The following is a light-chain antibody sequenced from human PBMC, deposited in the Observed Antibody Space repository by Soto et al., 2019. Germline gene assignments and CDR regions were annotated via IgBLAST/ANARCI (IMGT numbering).Light chain of an antibody. V-gene: IGKV1-8*01. CDR1: QGTSSY. Sequence: AIRMTQSPSSFSASTGDRVTITCRASQGTSSYLAWYQQKPGNAPKLLIYAASTLQSGVPSSFSGSGSGTDFTLTISCLQSEDFATYFCQQYYSYPHTFGQGTKVEIK. J-gene: IGKJ1*01. CDR3: QQYYSYPHT. CDR2: AAS.